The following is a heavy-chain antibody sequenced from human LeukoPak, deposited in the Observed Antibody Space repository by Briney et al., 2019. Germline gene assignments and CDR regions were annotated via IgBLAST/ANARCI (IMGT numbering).Heavy chain of an antibody. J-gene: IGHJ5*02. D-gene: IGHD2-2*01. Sequence: GGSLRLSCAASGFTFSSYSMNWVRQAPGKGLEWVSSISSSSSYIYYADSVKGRFTISRDNAKNSLYLQMNSLRAADTAVYYCAGLGVVVPAANNWFDPWGQGTLVTVSS. CDR3: AGLGVVVPAANNWFDP. CDR2: ISSSSSYI. CDR1: GFTFSSYS. V-gene: IGHV3-21*01.